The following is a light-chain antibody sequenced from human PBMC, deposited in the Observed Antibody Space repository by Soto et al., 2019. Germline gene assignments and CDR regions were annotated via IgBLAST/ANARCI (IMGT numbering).Light chain of an antibody. CDR1: HDVSRN. V-gene: IGKV1-33*01. J-gene: IGKJ4*01. CDR2: DAS. Sequence: DIQMTQSPSSLSASEGDRVTITCQSSHDVSRNLNWFQQKPGEAPQLLIYDASNLERGVPSRFSGSGSGTDFTLTISSLQPEDVATYDCQQYKSMLSFGGGTEVEIK. CDR3: QQYKSMLS.